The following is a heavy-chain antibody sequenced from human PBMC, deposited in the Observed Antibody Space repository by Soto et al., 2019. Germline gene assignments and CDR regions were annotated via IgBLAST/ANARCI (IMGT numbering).Heavy chain of an antibody. V-gene: IGHV3-23*01. J-gene: IGHJ4*02. CDR2: ISGTGSRT. CDR1: GFTFSTYA. Sequence: EVQMLESGGGWVQPGGSLRLSCAASGFTFSTYAMSWVRQAPGKGLEWVSTISGTGSRTYYADSVKGRFTISRDYSKNALYLKLNSLGAEDTALYSCAKDRRQGAVAGTSDFDYCGQGILVSVSS. D-gene: IGHD6-19*01. CDR3: AKDRRQGAVAGTSDFDY.